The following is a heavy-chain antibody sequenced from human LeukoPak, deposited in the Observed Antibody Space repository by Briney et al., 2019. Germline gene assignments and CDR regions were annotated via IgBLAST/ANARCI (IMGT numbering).Heavy chain of an antibody. D-gene: IGHD6-6*01. CDR3: ARIEYSSSSEVLDY. V-gene: IGHV4-39*01. J-gene: IGHJ4*02. Sequence: SETLSLTCTVSGGSISSSSYYWGWIRQPPGKGLEWIGSIYYSGSTYYNPSLKSRVTISVDTSKNQFSLKLSSVTAADTAVYYCARIEYSSSSEVLDYWGQGTLVTVSS. CDR1: GGSISSSSYY. CDR2: IYYSGST.